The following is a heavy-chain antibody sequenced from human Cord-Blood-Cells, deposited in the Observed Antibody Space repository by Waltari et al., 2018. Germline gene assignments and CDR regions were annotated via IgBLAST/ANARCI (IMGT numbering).Heavy chain of an antibody. Sequence: QVQLQESGPGLVKPSETLSLTCTVSGGSISSYYWSWIRQPPGKGLEWIGYIYYSGSTNYNPSLKSRVTISVDTSKNQFSLKLSSVTAADTAVYYCAGGQNYGDFDYWGQGTLVTVSS. D-gene: IGHD4-17*01. J-gene: IGHJ4*02. CDR2: IYYSGST. CDR1: GGSISSYY. V-gene: IGHV4-59*01. CDR3: AGGQNYGDFDY.